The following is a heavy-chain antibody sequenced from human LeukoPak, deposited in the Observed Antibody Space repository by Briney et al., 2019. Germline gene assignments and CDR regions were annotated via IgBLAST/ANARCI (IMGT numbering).Heavy chain of an antibody. D-gene: IGHD5-18*01. J-gene: IGHJ4*02. V-gene: IGHV3-23*01. CDR2: LSGSGSST. CDR3: AKGDVLVTSVSPD. Sequence: PGGSLRLSCVASGFTLYSYAKNWVRQAQGKGLEWVSSLSGSGSSTYYGDSVKGRFTISRDNSKNTLYLQMNSLRAEDTAVYYCAKGDVLVTSVSPDCGQVTLVTVSS. CDR1: GFTLYSYA.